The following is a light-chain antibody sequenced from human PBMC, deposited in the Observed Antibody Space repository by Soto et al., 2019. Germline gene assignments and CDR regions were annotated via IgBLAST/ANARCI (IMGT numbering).Light chain of an antibody. J-gene: IGKJ4*01. Sequence: EIVKTQSPATLSVSPGERATLSCRASQGIGDTLAWYQQKPGQTPRLLIYDTSTRATGVPARFSGSRSGAEFTLTINSLQSEDFGVYYCQRYNNWQLTFGGGTKVEVK. CDR2: DTS. V-gene: IGKV3-15*01. CDR1: QGIGDT. CDR3: QRYNNWQLT.